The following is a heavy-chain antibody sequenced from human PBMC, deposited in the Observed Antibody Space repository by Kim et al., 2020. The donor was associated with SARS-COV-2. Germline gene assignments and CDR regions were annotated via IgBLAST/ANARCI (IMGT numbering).Heavy chain of an antibody. Sequence: SETLSLTCAVYGGSFSGYYWSWIRQPPGKGLEWIGEINHSGSTNYNPSLKSRVTISVDTSKNQFSLKLSSVTAADTAVYYCSRGRSHSILYYWGQGTLVT. CDR3: SRGRSHSILYY. CDR2: INHSGST. V-gene: IGHV4-34*01. D-gene: IGHD1-26*01. J-gene: IGHJ4*02. CDR1: GGSFSGYY.